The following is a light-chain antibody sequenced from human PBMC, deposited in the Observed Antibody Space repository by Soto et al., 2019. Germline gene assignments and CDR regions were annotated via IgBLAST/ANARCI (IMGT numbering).Light chain of an antibody. Sequence: QSVLTQPASVSGTPGQSITISCTASSSHIGSSNLVSWYQHHSGKAPKLIIYEGNKRPSGVSNRFSGSKSGKTASLTISGLQAEDEGTYYCCSYAGSSPLYVFGTGPTVTVL. V-gene: IGLV2-23*01. CDR3: CSYAGSSPLYV. CDR1: SSHIGSSNL. CDR2: EGN. J-gene: IGLJ1*01.